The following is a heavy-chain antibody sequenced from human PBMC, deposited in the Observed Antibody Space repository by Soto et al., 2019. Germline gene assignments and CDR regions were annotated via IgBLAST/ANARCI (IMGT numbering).Heavy chain of an antibody. CDR1: GGSISSGGYS. D-gene: IGHD3-22*01. Sequence: QLQLQESGSGLVKPSQTLSLTCAVSGGSISSGGYSWSWIRQPPGKGLEWIGYIYHSGSTYYNPYLKIRVTILVDRSKNQFSLKLSSVTAADKAVYYCARGALGYYDSSGYYLDWFDPWGQRTLVTVS. CDR3: ARGALGYYDSSGYYLDWFDP. J-gene: IGHJ5*02. V-gene: IGHV4-30-2*01. CDR2: IYHSGST.